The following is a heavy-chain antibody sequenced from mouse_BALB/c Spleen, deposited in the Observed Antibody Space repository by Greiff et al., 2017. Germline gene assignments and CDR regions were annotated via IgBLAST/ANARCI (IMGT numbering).Heavy chain of an antibody. CDR2: IDPSDSET. D-gene: IGHD2-1*01. V-gene: IGHV1S127*01. CDR1: GYSFTSYW. CDR3: ARAGGNYEVFYWYFDV. J-gene: IGHJ1*01. Sequence: QVQLQQSGPQLVRPGASVKISCKASGYSFTSYWMHWVKQRPGQGLEWIGMIDPSDSETRLNQKFKDKATLTVDKSSSTAYMQLSSPTSEDSAVYYCARAGGNYEVFYWYFDVWGAGTTVTVSS.